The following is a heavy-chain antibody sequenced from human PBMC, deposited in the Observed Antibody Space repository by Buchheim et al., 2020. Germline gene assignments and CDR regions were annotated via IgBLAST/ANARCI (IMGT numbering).Heavy chain of an antibody. D-gene: IGHD5-18*01. CDR3: AREIYSYGYFWFDP. J-gene: IGHJ5*02. CDR1: GFTFSSYA. V-gene: IGHV3-30*04. Sequence: QVQLVESGGGVVQPGRSLRLSCAASGFTFSSYAMHWVRQAPGKGLEWVAVISYDGSNKYYADSVKGRFTTSRDNSKNTLYLQMNSLRAEDTAVYYCAREIYSYGYFWFDPWGQGTL. CDR2: ISYDGSNK.